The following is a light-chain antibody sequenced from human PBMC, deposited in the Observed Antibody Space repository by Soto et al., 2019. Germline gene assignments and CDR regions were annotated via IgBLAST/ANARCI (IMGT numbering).Light chain of an antibody. J-gene: IGKJ1*01. CDR2: KAS. CDR1: QSISSW. CDR3: QQYNSYSQT. Sequence: DIQMTLSPSTLSASVGDRVTITCWASQSISSWLAWYQQKPGKAPKLLIYKASSLESGVPSRFSGSGSGTEFTLTISSLQPDDFATYYCQQYNSYSQTFGQGTKVDI. V-gene: IGKV1-5*03.